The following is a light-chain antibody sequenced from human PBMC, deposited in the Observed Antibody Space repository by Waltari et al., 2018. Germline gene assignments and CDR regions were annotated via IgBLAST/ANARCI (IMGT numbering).Light chain of an antibody. Sequence: DIQMTQSPSALSASVGDRVTLTCRASESVSKWLAWYQQRPGTAPKLLIYKTSSLMTGVPSRFTGSGSGTEFTLTINRLQADDSATYYCQQYQSSSLTFGQGTRVEIK. CDR1: ESVSKW. V-gene: IGKV1-5*03. CDR2: KTS. CDR3: QQYQSSSLT. J-gene: IGKJ1*01.